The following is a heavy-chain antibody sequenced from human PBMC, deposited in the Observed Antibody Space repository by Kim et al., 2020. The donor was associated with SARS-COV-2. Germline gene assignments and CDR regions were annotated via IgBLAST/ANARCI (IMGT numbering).Heavy chain of an antibody. Sequence: SVKVSCKASGGTFSSYTISWVRQAPGQGLEWMGRIIPILGIANYAQKFQGRVTITADKSTSTAYMELSSLRSEDTAVYYCARDPGRIAAAGSMEWYGMDVWGQGTTVTVSS. CDR2: IIPILGIA. V-gene: IGHV1-69*04. CDR3: ARDPGRIAAAGSMEWYGMDV. D-gene: IGHD6-13*01. CDR1: GGTFSSYT. J-gene: IGHJ6*02.